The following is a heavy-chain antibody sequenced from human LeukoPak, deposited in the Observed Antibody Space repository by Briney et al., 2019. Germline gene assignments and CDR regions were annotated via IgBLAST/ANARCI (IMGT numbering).Heavy chain of an antibody. CDR1: GGSISSGGYS. J-gene: IGHJ4*02. V-gene: IGHV4-30-2*01. CDR2: IYHSGST. Sequence: PSETLSLTCAVSGGSISSGGYSWSWIRQPPGKGLEWIGYIYHSGSTYYNPSLKSRVTISVDRSKNQFSLKLSSVTAADTAVYYCARGRRYGDFDYWGQGTLVTVSS. CDR3: ARGRRYGDFDY. D-gene: IGHD4-17*01.